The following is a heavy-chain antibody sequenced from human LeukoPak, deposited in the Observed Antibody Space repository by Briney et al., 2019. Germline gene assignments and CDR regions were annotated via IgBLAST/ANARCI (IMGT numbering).Heavy chain of an antibody. J-gene: IGHJ6*02. Sequence: GGSLRLSCAASGFTFSSYAMSWVRQAPGKGLEWVAVISYDGSNKYYADSVKGRFTISRGNSKNTLYLQMNSLRAEDTAVYYCAKEGRHGSGSQYYYYYYGMDVWGQGTTVTVSS. CDR2: ISYDGSNK. CDR3: AKEGRHGSGSQYYYYYYGMDV. V-gene: IGHV3-30*18. D-gene: IGHD3-10*01. CDR1: GFTFSSYA.